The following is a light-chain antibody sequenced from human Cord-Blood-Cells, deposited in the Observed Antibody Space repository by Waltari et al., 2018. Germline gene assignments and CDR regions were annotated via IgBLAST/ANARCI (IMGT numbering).Light chain of an antibody. J-gene: IGKJ2*01. CDR3: QQYNNWPYT. CDR1: QSVSSN. Sequence: EIVMTQSPATLSVSPGERATLSCRASQSVSSNLAWYQQKPGQAPRLLIYGASTSATGIPARCSGSGSGTEFTLTISSLQSEDFAVYYCQQYNNWPYTFGQGTKLESK. CDR2: GAS. V-gene: IGKV3-15*01.